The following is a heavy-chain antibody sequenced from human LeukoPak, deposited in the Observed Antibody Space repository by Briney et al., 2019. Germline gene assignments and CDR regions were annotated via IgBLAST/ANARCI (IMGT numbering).Heavy chain of an antibody. D-gene: IGHD6-19*01. CDR1: GGSFSGDY. V-gene: IGHV4-34*01. CDR3: ARRPRYSSGWYYFDS. Sequence: SETLSLTCAVYGGSFSGDYWNWIRQPPGKWLEXXXXXNHSGSTNSNPSLKSRVTISVDRSKNQFSLKLSSVTAADTAVYYCARRPRYSSGWYYFDSWGQGTLVTVSS. CDR2: XNHSGST. J-gene: IGHJ4*02.